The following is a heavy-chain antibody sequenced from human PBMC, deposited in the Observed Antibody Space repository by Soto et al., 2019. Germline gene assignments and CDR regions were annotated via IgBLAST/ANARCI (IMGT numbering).Heavy chain of an antibody. Sequence: GGSLRLSCAASGFTFSSYAMSWVRQAPGKGLEWVSAISGSGGSTYYADSVKGRFTISRDNSKNTLYLQMNSLRAEDTAVYYWAKESRHFYYCKGYYTRGGKVHQIGYWGQGTLVTVSS. D-gene: IGHD3-3*01. CDR1: GFTFSSYA. V-gene: IGHV3-23*01. CDR3: AKESRHFYYCKGYYTRGGKVHQIGY. J-gene: IGHJ4*02. CDR2: ISGSGGST.